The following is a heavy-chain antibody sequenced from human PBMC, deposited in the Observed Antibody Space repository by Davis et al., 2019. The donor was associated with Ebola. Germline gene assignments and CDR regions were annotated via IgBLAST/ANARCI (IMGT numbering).Heavy chain of an antibody. CDR2: IYIGGST. D-gene: IGHD2/OR15-2a*01. V-gene: IGHV3-66*01. CDR1: GFTVSSHY. J-gene: IGHJ4*02. CDR3: ARDGDVIGY. Sequence: GESLKISCAASGFTVSSHYMSWVRQAPGKGLEWVSVIYIGGSTYYADSVKGRLTISRDNSKNTLYLQMNSLRAEDTAVYYCARDGDVIGYWGQGTLVTVSS.